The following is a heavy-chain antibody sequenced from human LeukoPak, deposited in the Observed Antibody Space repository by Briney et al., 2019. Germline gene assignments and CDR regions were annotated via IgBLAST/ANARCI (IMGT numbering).Heavy chain of an antibody. V-gene: IGHV3-21*01. CDR3: ARDNYYGDYTIDY. CDR1: GFSFSTYS. CDR2: ISSSSSYI. J-gene: IGHJ4*02. Sequence: PGGSLRLSCAASGFSFSTYSMNWVRQAPGKGLEWVSSISSSSSYIYYADSVRGRFTISRDNAKNSLYLQMNSLRAEDTAVHFCARDNYYGDYTIDYWGQGTLVTVSS. D-gene: IGHD4-17*01.